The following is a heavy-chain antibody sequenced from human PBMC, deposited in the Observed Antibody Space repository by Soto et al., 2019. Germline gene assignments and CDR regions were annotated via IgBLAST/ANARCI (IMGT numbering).Heavy chain of an antibody. V-gene: IGHV4-38-2*01. CDR3: ARTWLAGGTPADAFDI. Sequence: SETLSLTCAVSASPISSAYFWGWIRQPPGKGLEWIATIFHTGGTYYNPSLKSRVTISVDTSNNQFSLRLNSVTAADTALYFCARTWLAGGTPADAFDIWGQGTMVTVSS. CDR1: ASPISSAYF. J-gene: IGHJ3*02. CDR2: IFHTGGT. D-gene: IGHD2-15*01.